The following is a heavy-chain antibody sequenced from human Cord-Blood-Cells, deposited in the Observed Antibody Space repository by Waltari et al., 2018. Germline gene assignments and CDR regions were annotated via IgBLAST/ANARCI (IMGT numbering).Heavy chain of an antibody. D-gene: IGHD3-16*02. CDR3: AREPYDYVWGSYRGFDP. V-gene: IGHV1-69*01. CDR1: GCTFSSYA. CDR2: IIRIFGTA. J-gene: IGHJ5*02. Sequence: QLVQSGAEVKKTGSSVKISCKASGCTFSSYAISWVRHAPGQGLEWRGGIIRIFGTANDAQKSQGRVTITADESTSTAYMGLSSLRSEDTAVYYWAREPYDYVWGSYRGFDPWGQGTLVTVSS.